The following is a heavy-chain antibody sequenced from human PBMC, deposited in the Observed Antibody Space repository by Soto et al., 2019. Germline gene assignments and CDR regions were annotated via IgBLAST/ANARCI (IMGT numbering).Heavy chain of an antibody. D-gene: IGHD3-16*01. CDR2: INWNGGST. CDR3: ARDVEYGGFDY. CDR1: GFTFSSYS. Sequence: GGSLRLSCAASGFTFSSYSMNWVRQAPGKGLEWVSGINWNGGSTGYADSVKGRFTISRDNAKSSLYLQMNSLRAEDTALYYCARDVEYGGFDYWGQGTLVTVSS. J-gene: IGHJ4*02. V-gene: IGHV3-20*04.